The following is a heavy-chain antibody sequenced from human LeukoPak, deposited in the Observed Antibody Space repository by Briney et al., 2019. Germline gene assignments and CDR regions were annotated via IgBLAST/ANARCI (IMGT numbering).Heavy chain of an antibody. Sequence: GGSLRLSCAASGFTFSSYSMSWVRQAPGKGLEWVANIKQDGSEKYYADSVKGRFTIPRDNAKNSLYLQMNSLRAEDTAVYYCARVRGSGYAFLYYWGQGTLVTVSS. V-gene: IGHV3-7*01. D-gene: IGHD3-22*01. CDR3: ARVRGSGYAFLYY. CDR2: IKQDGSEK. CDR1: GFTFSSYS. J-gene: IGHJ4*02.